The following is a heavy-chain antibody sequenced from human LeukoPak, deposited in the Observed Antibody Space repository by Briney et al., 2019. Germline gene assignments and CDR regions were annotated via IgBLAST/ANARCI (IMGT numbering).Heavy chain of an antibody. CDR1: GGSISSYY. CDR3: ASADCSSTSCYSGGNYYYYYYMDV. Sequence: SETLSLTCTVSGGSISSYYWSWIRQPPGKGLEWIGYIYYSGSTNYNPSLKSQVTISVDTSKNQFSLKLSSVTAADTAVYYCASADCSSTSCYSGGNYYYYYYMDVWGKGTTVTVSS. V-gene: IGHV4-59*01. D-gene: IGHD2-2*01. CDR2: IYYSGST. J-gene: IGHJ6*03.